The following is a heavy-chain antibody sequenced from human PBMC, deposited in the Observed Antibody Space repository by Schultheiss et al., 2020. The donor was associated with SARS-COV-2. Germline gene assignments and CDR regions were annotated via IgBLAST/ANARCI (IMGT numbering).Heavy chain of an antibody. CDR3: AKEGSAAAGRGDAFDI. V-gene: IGHV3-7*03. D-gene: IGHD6-13*01. Sequence: GGSLRLSCAASGFTVSSNYMSWVRQAPGKGLEWVANIKQDGSEKYYVDSVKGRFTISRDNSKNTLYLQMNSLRAEDTAVYYCAKEGSAAAGRGDAFDIWGQGTMVTVSS. J-gene: IGHJ3*02. CDR2: IKQDGSEK. CDR1: GFTVSSNY.